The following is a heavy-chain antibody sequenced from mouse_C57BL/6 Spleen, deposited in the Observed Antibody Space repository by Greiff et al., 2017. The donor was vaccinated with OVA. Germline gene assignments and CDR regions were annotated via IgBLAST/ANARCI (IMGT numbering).Heavy chain of an antibody. V-gene: IGHV1-72*01. J-gene: IGHJ3*01. Sequence: QVQLQQPGAELVKPGASVKLSCKASGYTFTSYWMHWVKQRPGRGLEWIGRIDPTSGGTKYNEKFKSKATLTVDQPSSTAYMQLSSLPSEDSAVYACERGGTKEDLFAYWGQGTLVTVSA. CDR3: ERGGTKEDLFAY. CDR1: GYTFTSYW. D-gene: IGHD2-14*01. CDR2: IDPTSGGT.